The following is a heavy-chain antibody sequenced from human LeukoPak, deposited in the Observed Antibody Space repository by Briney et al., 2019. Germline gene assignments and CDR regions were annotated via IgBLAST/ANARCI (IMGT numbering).Heavy chain of an antibody. D-gene: IGHD2-2*01. CDR3: ARVSSTITIDDWFDP. CDR2: IYSSGST. V-gene: IGHV4-61*02. J-gene: IGHJ5*02. CDR1: GGSISSGSYY. Sequence: NPSETLSLTCTVSGGSISSGSYYWSWIRQPAGKRLEWIGRIYSSGSTNYNPSLKSRVTISVDTSKNQFSLKLRSVTAADTAVYYCARVSSTITIDDWFDPWGQGTLVTVSS.